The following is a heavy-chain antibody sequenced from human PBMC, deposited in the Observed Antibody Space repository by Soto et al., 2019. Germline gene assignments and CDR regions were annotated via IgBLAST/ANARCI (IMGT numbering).Heavy chain of an antibody. CDR1: GGSVSSGSYY. Sequence: QVQLQESGPGLVKPSETLSLTSTVSGGSVSSGSYYWSWIRQPPGKGLEWIGYIYYSGSTNYNPSLKSRVTISVDTSKNQFSLKLSSVTAADTAVYYCAKTGATVTNLGFDYWGQGTLVTVSS. CDR2: IYYSGST. D-gene: IGHD4-17*01. CDR3: AKTGATVTNLGFDY. J-gene: IGHJ4*02. V-gene: IGHV4-61*01.